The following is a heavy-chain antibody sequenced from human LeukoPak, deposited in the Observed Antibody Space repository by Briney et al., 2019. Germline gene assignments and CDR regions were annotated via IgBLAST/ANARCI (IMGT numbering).Heavy chain of an antibody. CDR1: GDSVSSNSAA. D-gene: IGHD6-19*01. Sequence: SQTLSLTCAISGDSVSSNSAAWNWIRQSPLRGLEWLGRTYYRSKWYNDYAVSVKGRVTINPDTSKNQFSLKLSSVTAADTAVYYCARDKRVAVAGTYIYYYYMDVWGNGTTVTISS. CDR2: TYYRSKWYN. CDR3: ARDKRVAVAGTYIYYYYMDV. J-gene: IGHJ6*03. V-gene: IGHV6-1*01.